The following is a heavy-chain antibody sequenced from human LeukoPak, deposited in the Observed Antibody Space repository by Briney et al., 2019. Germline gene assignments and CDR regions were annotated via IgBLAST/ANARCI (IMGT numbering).Heavy chain of an antibody. CDR3: ARSKVAGLTWYFDL. V-gene: IGHV3-53*01. Sequence: GGSLRLSCAATGFNVSSNYMSWVRQAPGKGLEWVSVLYTGGSTFYADSVKGRFTISRDNSKNTLYLQMNSLRAEDTAVYYCARSKVAGLTWYFDLWGRGTLVIVSS. CDR2: LYTGGST. CDR1: GFNVSSNY. J-gene: IGHJ2*01. D-gene: IGHD4-23*01.